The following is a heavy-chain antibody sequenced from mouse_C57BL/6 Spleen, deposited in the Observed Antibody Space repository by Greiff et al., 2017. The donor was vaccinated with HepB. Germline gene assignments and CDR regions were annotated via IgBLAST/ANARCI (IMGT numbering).Heavy chain of an antibody. J-gene: IGHJ2*01. V-gene: IGHV5-4*01. CDR3: ARDRYFDY. Sequence: EVHLVESGGGLVKPGGSLKLSCAASGFTFSSYAMSWVRQTPEKRLEWVATISDGGSYTYYPDNVKGRFTISRDNAKNNLYLQMSHLKSEDTAMYYCARDRYFDYWGQGTTLTVSS. CDR1: GFTFSSYA. CDR2: ISDGGSYT.